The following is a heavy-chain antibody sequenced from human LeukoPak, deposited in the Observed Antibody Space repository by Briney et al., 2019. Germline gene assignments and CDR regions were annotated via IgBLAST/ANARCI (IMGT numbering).Heavy chain of an antibody. J-gene: IGHJ4*02. CDR2: IIPILGIA. CDR3: ATNSWTMVRGVSFDY. CDR1: GGTFSSYA. Sequence: SVKVSCKASGGTFSSYAISWVRQAPGQGLEWMGRIIPILGIANYAQKFQGRVTITADKSTSTAYMELNSLRAEDTAVYYCATNSWTMVRGVSFDYWGQGTLVTVSS. V-gene: IGHV1-69*04. D-gene: IGHD3-10*01.